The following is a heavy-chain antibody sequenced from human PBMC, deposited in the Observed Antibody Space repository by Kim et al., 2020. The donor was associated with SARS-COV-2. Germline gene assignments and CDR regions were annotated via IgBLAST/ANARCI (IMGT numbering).Heavy chain of an antibody. J-gene: IGHJ4*02. CDR2: ISGCGGTT. V-gene: IGHV3-23*01. CDR1: GFTFSSYA. CDR3: AKVGVGVGELSYYFDY. D-gene: IGHD3-10*01. Sequence: GGSLRLSCAASGFTFSSYAMSWVRQAPGKGLEWVSAISGCGGTTYYAASVKGRFTISRDNSKNTLYLQMNSLRAEDTAVYYCAKVGVGVGELSYYFDYWGQGTLVTVSS.